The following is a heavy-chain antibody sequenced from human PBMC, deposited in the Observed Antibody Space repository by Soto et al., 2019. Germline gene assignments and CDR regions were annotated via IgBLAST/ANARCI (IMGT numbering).Heavy chain of an antibody. CDR2: IIPIFGTA. J-gene: IGHJ1*01. Sequence: QVQLVQSGAEVKKPGSSVKVSCKASGGTFSSYAISWVRQAPGQGLEWMGGIIPIFGTANYAQKFQGRVTITADASPSTAYMELRSLRSEDTAVYYCAREGPLAAAGIIVGKYFQHWGQGPLVTVSS. D-gene: IGHD6-13*01. CDR1: GGTFSSYA. CDR3: AREGPLAAAGIIVGKYFQH. V-gene: IGHV1-69*12.